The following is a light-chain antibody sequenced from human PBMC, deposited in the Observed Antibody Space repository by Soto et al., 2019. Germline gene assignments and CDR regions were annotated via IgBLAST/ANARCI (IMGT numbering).Light chain of an antibody. Sequence: DIQMTQSPSSLSASVGDRVTITCRASQSISSYLYWYQQKPGKAPKLLIYAASSLQSGVPSRFSGSGSGTDFTLTISSLQREDFATYYCQQSHITQYSFGQGTKVDIK. J-gene: IGKJ2*03. CDR1: QSISSY. CDR3: QQSHITQYS. V-gene: IGKV1-39*01. CDR2: AAS.